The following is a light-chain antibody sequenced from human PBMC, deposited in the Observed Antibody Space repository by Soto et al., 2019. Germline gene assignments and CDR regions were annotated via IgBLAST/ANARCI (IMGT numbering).Light chain of an antibody. CDR3: QQRSNWPPLT. CDR1: QSVGRY. Sequence: IVLTQSPATLSLSPGERATVSCRASQSVGRYLAWYQQKPGQAPRLLIYEASNRAIGIPARFSGSGSGTDFTLTISSLEPEDFAVYYCQQRSNWPPLTFGGGTKVDIK. CDR2: EAS. J-gene: IGKJ4*01. V-gene: IGKV3-11*01.